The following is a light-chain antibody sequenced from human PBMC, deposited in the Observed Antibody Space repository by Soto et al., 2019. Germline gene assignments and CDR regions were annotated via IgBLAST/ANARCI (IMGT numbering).Light chain of an antibody. CDR2: DAS. Sequence: DIQMTQSPSTLSSSVGDTVTVTCRASQSVSGCLAWYQQKPGEAPKLLIYDASALPRGVPERFSGSGSGTNFSLTLTSLQPEDCANYYCQLYESFSGTFGPGTKVENK. CDR3: QLYESFSGT. CDR1: QSVSGC. V-gene: IGKV1-5*01. J-gene: IGKJ1*01.